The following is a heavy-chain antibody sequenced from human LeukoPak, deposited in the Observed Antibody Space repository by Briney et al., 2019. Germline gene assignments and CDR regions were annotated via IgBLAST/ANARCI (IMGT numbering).Heavy chain of an antibody. CDR3: ASMWEGGY. V-gene: IGHV3-7*01. CDR1: GFTFSSYW. J-gene: IGHJ4*02. D-gene: IGHD1-26*01. Sequence: GGSLRLSCAASGFTFSSYWMHWVRQAPGKGLEWVATIKQDGSEIYYVDSVRGRFTISRDNAKNSLYLQLNSLRADDTAVYYCASMWEGGYWGQGTLVTVSS. CDR2: IKQDGSEI.